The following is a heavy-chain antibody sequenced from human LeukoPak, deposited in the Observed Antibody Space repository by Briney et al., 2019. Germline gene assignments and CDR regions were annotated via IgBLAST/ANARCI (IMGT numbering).Heavy chain of an antibody. D-gene: IGHD6-25*01. CDR2: IGTADDT. Sequence: PGGSLRLSCAASGFTFSGYDMHWVRQATGKGLDWVSAIGTADDTYYSDSVKGRFTIHRENAKNPFYLQMNSLRVEDTGVYYCAREADGMDVWGQGTTVTASS. CDR3: AREADGMDV. V-gene: IGHV3-13*01. J-gene: IGHJ6*02. CDR1: GFTFSGYD.